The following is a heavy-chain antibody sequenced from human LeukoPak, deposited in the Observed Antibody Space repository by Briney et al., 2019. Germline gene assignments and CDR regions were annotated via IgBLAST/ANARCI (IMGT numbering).Heavy chain of an antibody. Sequence: SETLSLTCTVSGGSISSYYWSWIRQPPGKGLEWIGYIYYSGSTNYNPSLKSRVTISVDTSKNQFSLKLSSVTAADTAVYYCARKYSRGGGYAFDIWGQGTMVTVSS. J-gene: IGHJ3*02. D-gene: IGHD6-6*01. CDR3: ARKYSRGGGYAFDI. CDR1: GGSISSYY. V-gene: IGHV4-59*01. CDR2: IYYSGST.